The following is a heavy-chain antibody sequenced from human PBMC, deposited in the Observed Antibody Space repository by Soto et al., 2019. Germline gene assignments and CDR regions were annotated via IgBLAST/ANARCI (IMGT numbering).Heavy chain of an antibody. CDR3: AKVTSGWSSRAFDY. Sequence: QVRLAESGGGVVQPGRSLRLSCAASGFILGSYVMHWVRQAPCKGLEWVAVISYDGSNKYYLDSFKGRFTISRDNSKNTLYLQLDSLRPEDTGVYYCAKVTSGWSSRAFDYWGHGTVVTVSS. CDR1: GFILGSYV. V-gene: IGHV3-30*18. CDR2: ISYDGSNK. J-gene: IGHJ4*01. D-gene: IGHD6-19*01.